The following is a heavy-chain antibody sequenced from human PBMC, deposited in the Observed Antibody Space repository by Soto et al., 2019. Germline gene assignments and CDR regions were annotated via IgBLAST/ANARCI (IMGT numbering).Heavy chain of an antibody. V-gene: IGHV1-18*04. CDR2: ISTYPGRT. CDR1: GYTFSDNG. D-gene: IGHD4-17*01. CDR3: AREQLYDDYEFFDY. J-gene: IGHJ4*02. Sequence: ASVKVSCKASGYTFSDNGLRWVRQAPGQGLEWMGWISTYPGRTNYAQKFQGRVTMTTDTSTSTAFMELRSLRSDDTAVYYCAREQLYDDYEFFDYWGQGTLVTVSS.